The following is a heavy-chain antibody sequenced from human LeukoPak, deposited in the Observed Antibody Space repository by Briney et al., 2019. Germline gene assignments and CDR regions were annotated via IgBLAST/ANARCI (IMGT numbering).Heavy chain of an antibody. CDR3: AREKGYDSSGYPNNYFDY. V-gene: IGHV3-21*01. Sequence: GGSLRLSCAASGFTFSSYSMNWVRQAPGKGLEWVSSISSSSSYIYYADSVKGRFTIPRDNAKNSLYLQMNSLRAEDTVVYYCAREKGYDSSGYPNNYFDYWGQGTLVTVSS. J-gene: IGHJ4*02. CDR1: GFTFSSYS. D-gene: IGHD3-22*01. CDR2: ISSSSSYI.